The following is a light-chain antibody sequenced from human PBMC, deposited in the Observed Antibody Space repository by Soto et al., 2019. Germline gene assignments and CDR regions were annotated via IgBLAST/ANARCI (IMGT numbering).Light chain of an antibody. J-gene: IGKJ1*01. CDR2: DAS. CDR3: QQRSNWPT. V-gene: IGKV3-11*01. CDR1: QSVSSY. Sequence: EIVLTQSPATLSLSPGERGTLSCRASQSVSSYLAWYQQKPGQAPRLLIHDASNRATGIPARFSGSGSGTDFTLTISSLEPEDFAVYYCQQRSNWPTFGQGTKVEIK.